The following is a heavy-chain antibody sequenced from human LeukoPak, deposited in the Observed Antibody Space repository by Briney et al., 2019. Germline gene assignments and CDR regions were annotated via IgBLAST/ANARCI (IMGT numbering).Heavy chain of an antibody. D-gene: IGHD1-26*01. V-gene: IGHV3-7*02. Sequence: PGGSLRLSCAASGFTFSSYWMSWVRQAPGTGLEWVANIKQDGSEKYYVDSVKGRFTISRDNAKNSLYLQMNSLRAEDTAVYYCARRYTGSYSYFDYWGQGTLVTVSS. CDR1: GFTFSSYW. J-gene: IGHJ4*02. CDR3: ARRYTGSYSYFDY. CDR2: IKQDGSEK.